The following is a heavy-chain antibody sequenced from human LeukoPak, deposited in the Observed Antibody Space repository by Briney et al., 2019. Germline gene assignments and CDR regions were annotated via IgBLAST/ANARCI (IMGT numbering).Heavy chain of an antibody. J-gene: IGHJ4*02. D-gene: IGHD7-27*01. V-gene: IGHV3-23*01. Sequence: GGSLRLSCAASGFTFSTYTMYWVRQPPGKGLEWVSIIGGSGGDIHYADSVKGRFTISRDNSKNTLYLQMNSLRVEDTAIYYCAIDPNWGIHYWGQGVLVTVSS. CDR2: IGGSGGDI. CDR3: AIDPNWGIHY. CDR1: GFTFSTYT.